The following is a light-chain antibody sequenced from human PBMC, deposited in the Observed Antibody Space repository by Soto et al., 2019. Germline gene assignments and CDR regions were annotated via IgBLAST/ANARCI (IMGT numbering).Light chain of an antibody. CDR3: SSYTSSSTPYV. V-gene: IGLV2-14*01. Sequence: QSVPTQPASVSGSLGQSITISCTGTSSDVGGYNYVSWYQQHPGKAPKLMIYEVSNRPSGVSNRFSGSKSGNTASLTISGLQAEDEADYYCSSYTSSSTPYVFGTGTKVTVL. J-gene: IGLJ1*01. CDR1: SSDVGGYNY. CDR2: EVS.